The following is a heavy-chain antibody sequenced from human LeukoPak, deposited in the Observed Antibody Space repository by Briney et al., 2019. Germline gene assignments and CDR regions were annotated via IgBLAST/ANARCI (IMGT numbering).Heavy chain of an antibody. CDR3: AKAAIYDSSGYYLDY. D-gene: IGHD3-22*01. V-gene: IGHV3-30*18. CDR1: GFTFSNYG. J-gene: IGHJ4*02. Sequence: QSGGSLRLSCAASGFTFSNYGMHWVRQAPGKGLEWVAVISYDGSNKYYADSVKGRFTISRDNSKNTLYLQMNSLRAEDTAVYYCAKAAIYDSSGYYLDYWGQGTLVTVSS. CDR2: ISYDGSNK.